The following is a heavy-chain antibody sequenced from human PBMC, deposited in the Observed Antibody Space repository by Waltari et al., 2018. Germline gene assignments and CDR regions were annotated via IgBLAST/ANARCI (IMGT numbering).Heavy chain of an antibody. D-gene: IGHD6-19*01. J-gene: IGHJ5*02. CDR1: GYSFTSYW. CDR2: FCPGDSDT. V-gene: IGHV5-51*01. CDR3: AIHLPWIAVAGTGWFDP. Sequence: EVQLVQSGAEVKKPGESLKISCKGSGYSFTSYWIGWVRQMPRKGLEWMGIFCPGDSDTRYSPSFQGQVTISADKSSSTAYLQESSVKASDTAMYYCAIHLPWIAVAGTGWFDPWGQGTLVTVSS.